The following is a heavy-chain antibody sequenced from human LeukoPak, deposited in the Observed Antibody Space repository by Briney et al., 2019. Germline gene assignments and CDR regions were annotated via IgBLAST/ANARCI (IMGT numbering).Heavy chain of an antibody. Sequence: ASVKVSCKASGGTFSSYAISWVRQAPGQGLEWMGWISAYNGNTNYAQKLQGRVTMTTDTSTSTAYMELRSLRSGDTAVYYCARKEYLRSSSWYYWGQGTLVTVSS. CDR3: ARKEYLRSSSWYY. CDR2: ISAYNGNT. V-gene: IGHV1-18*01. J-gene: IGHJ4*02. CDR1: GGTFSSYA. D-gene: IGHD6-13*01.